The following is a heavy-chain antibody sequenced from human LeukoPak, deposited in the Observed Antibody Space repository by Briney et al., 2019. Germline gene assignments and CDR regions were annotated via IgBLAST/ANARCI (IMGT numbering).Heavy chain of an antibody. Sequence: ASVKVSCKASGYTFTGYYMHWVRQAPGQGLEWMGRINPNSGGTNYAQKFQGRVTMTRDTSISTAYMELSRLRSDDTAVYYCAGGEQQLVAQAFDIWGQGTMVTVSS. CDR2: INPNSGGT. J-gene: IGHJ3*02. V-gene: IGHV1-2*06. D-gene: IGHD6-13*01. CDR3: AGGEQQLVAQAFDI. CDR1: GYTFTGYY.